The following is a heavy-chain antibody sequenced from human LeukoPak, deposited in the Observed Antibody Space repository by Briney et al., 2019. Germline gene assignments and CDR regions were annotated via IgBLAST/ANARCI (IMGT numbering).Heavy chain of an antibody. V-gene: IGHV4-34*01. D-gene: IGHD2-8*01. Sequence: SETLSLTCAVYGGSFSGYYWSWIRQPPGKGLEWIGEINHSGSTNYNPSLKSRVTISVDTSKNQFSLKLSSVTAADTAVYYCARAVLMVYATWFDPWGQGTLVTVSS. CDR1: GGSFSGYY. CDR2: INHSGST. CDR3: ARAVLMVYATWFDP. J-gene: IGHJ5*02.